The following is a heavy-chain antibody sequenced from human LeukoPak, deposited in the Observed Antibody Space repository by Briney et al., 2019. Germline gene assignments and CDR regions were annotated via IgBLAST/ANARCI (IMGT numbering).Heavy chain of an antibody. J-gene: IGHJ4*02. Sequence: GGSLRLSCAASGFTFSSYAMSWVRQAPGKGLEWVSAISGSGGSTYYADSVKGRFTISRDNSENTLYLQMNSLRAEDTAVYYCAKDEGIAAAGDEFDYWGQGTLVTVSS. V-gene: IGHV3-23*01. CDR3: AKDEGIAAAGDEFDY. CDR1: GFTFSSYA. D-gene: IGHD6-13*01. CDR2: ISGSGGST.